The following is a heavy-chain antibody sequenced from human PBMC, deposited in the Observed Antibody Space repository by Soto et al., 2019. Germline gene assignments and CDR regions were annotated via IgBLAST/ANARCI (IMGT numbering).Heavy chain of an antibody. CDR3: ARGNIAAVVSYYYYYGMDV. D-gene: IGHD6-13*01. CDR2: IIPIFGTA. J-gene: IGHJ6*02. CDR1: GGTFSSYA. V-gene: IGHV1-69*06. Sequence: SVKVSCKASGGTFSSYAISWVRQAPGQGLEWMGGIIPIFGTANYAQKFQGRVTITADKSTSTAYMELSSLRSEDTAVYYCARGNIAAVVSYYYYYGMDVWGQGTTVTVSS.